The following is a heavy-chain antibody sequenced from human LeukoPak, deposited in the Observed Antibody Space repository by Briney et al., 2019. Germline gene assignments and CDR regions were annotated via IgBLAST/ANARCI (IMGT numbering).Heavy chain of an antibody. D-gene: IGHD3-10*01. CDR2: ISGSGGST. Sequence: GGSLRLSCAASGFTFSSYAMSWVRQAPGKGLEWVSAISGSGGSTYYADSVKGRFTISRDNSKNTLYLQMNSLRAEDTAVYYCANPPMVRGVPYYGMDVWGQGTTVTVSS. CDR1: GFTFSSYA. V-gene: IGHV3-23*01. J-gene: IGHJ6*02. CDR3: ANPPMVRGVPYYGMDV.